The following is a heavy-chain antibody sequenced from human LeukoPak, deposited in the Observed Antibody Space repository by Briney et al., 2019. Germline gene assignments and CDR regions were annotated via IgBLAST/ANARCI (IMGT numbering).Heavy chain of an antibody. CDR3: VKKGDDYTNYLHMGV. CDR1: GFIFSNYG. J-gene: IGHJ6*03. D-gene: IGHD4-11*01. Sequence: GGCLLHSCAASGFIFSNYGMHWVRQAPGKGLEWVSFIRGDDTNKYYADSVKHRFTISRDNSKNTLYLQMNSLRPEDTAVYYCVKKGDDYTNYLHMGVWGKGTPVTLSS. V-gene: IGHV3-30*02. CDR2: IRGDDTNK.